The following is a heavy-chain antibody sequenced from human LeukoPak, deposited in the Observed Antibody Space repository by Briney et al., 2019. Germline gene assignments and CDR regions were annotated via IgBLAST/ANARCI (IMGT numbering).Heavy chain of an antibody. CDR2: INHSGST. V-gene: IGHV4-34*01. Sequence: SETLSLTCAVYGGSFSGYYWSWLRQPPGKGLEWVGEINHSGSTNYNPSLKSRVTISVDTSKNQFSLKLSPVTAADTAVYYCARGVIRYFDWSYYYYYMDVWGKGTTVTVSS. J-gene: IGHJ6*03. CDR1: GGSFSGYY. CDR3: ARGVIRYFDWSYYYYYMDV. D-gene: IGHD3-9*01.